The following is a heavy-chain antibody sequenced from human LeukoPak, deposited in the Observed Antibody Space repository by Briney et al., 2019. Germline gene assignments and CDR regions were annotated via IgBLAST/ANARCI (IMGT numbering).Heavy chain of an antibody. CDR3: AKRTDSDYGDC. Sequence: PGGSLRLSCAASGFTFSNSAMSWVRQAPGKGLEWVSSISYIGDKMFYADSVKGRFTISRDNSKKTLYLQMNSLRAEDTAVYYCAKRTDSDYGDCWGQGTLVTVSS. D-gene: IGHD2/OR15-2a*01. CDR2: ISYIGDKM. CDR1: GFTFSNSA. V-gene: IGHV3-23*01. J-gene: IGHJ4*02.